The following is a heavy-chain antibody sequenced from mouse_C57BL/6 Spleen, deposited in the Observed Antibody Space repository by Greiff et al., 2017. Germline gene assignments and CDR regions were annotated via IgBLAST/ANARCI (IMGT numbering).Heavy chain of an antibody. J-gene: IGHJ4*01. V-gene: IGHV5-16*01. Sequence: DVMLVESEGGLVQPGSSMKLSCTASGFTFSDYYMAWVRQVPEKGLEWVANINYDGSSTYYLDSLKSRFIISRDNAKNILYLQMSSLKSEDTATYYCARERYYYGPYAMDYWGQGTSVTVSS. CDR3: ARERYYYGPYAMDY. CDR1: GFTFSDYY. CDR2: INYDGSST. D-gene: IGHD1-1*01.